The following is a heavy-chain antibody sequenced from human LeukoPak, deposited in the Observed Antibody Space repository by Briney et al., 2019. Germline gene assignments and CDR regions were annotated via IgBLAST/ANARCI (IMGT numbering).Heavy chain of an antibody. D-gene: IGHD5-24*01. CDR3: ARHGPRRDGYNYDY. Sequence: PSETLSLTCTVSGGSISNYYWSWIRQPPGKGLEWIAYIYYTGSTNYNYNPSLKSRVTISVDTSKNQFSLKLSSVTAADTAVHYCARHGPRRDGYNYDYWGPGTLVTVSS. CDR1: GGSISNYY. V-gene: IGHV4-59*08. J-gene: IGHJ4*02. CDR2: IYYTGSTNY.